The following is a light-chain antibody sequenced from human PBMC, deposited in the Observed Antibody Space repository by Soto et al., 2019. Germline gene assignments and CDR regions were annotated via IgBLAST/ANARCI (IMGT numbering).Light chain of an antibody. CDR3: QQDGSSSYT. Sequence: EIVLTQSPGTLSLSPGERATLSCRASQSISSSYLAWYQQKPGQAPRLLIYAASSRATGIPDRFSGSGSGTDFTLTISRLEPEDFAVYYCQQDGSSSYTFGQGTQLEIK. CDR1: QSISSSY. V-gene: IGKV3-20*01. J-gene: IGKJ2*01. CDR2: AAS.